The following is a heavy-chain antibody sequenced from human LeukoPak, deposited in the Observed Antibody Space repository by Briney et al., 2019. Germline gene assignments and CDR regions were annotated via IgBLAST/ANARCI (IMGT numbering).Heavy chain of an antibody. CDR1: GNSISNYA. CDR3: ARGPHCSSTSCYDYYYYGMDV. D-gene: IGHD2-2*01. V-gene: IGHV1-69*13. J-gene: IGHJ6*02. CDR2: IIPIFGTA. Sequence: ASVKVSCKASGNSISNYAVSWVRQAPGQGFEWMGGIIPIFGTADYAQKFQGRVTITADESTSTAYMELSSLRSEDTAVYYCARGPHCSSTSCYDYYYYGMDVWGQGTTVTVSS.